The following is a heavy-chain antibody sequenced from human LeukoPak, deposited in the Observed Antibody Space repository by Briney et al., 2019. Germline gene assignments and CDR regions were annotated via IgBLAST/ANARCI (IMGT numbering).Heavy chain of an antibody. D-gene: IGHD6-6*01. CDR3: AKDINLAARRGGFDY. Sequence: PGGSLRLSCAASGFTFSSYAMSWVRQAPGKGLEWVSLISWDGGSTYYADSVKGRFTISRDNSKNSLYLQMNSLRTEDTALYYCAKDINLAARRGGFDYWGQGTLVTVSS. J-gene: IGHJ4*02. V-gene: IGHV3-43*01. CDR1: GFTFSSYA. CDR2: ISWDGGST.